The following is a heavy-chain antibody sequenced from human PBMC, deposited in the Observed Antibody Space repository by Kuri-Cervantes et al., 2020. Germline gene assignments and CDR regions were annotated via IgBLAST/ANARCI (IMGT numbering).Heavy chain of an antibody. CDR3: ARGLNYGNSPFDY. V-gene: IGHV4-39*01. D-gene: IGHD4-23*01. CDR1: SGSISSSSYY. Sequence: SETLSLTCTVSSGSISSSSYYWGWIRQPPGKGLEWIGNIYYSGSTYYNPSLKSRVTISVDTSKNLFSLKLSSVTAADTAVYYCARGLNYGNSPFDYWGQGTLVTVSS. J-gene: IGHJ4*02. CDR2: IYYSGST.